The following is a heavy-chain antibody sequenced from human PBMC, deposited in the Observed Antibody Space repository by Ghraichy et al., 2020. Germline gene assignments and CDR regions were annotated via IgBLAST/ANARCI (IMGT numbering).Heavy chain of an antibody. CDR2: ISSSSTI. J-gene: IGHJ4*02. CDR1: GFTFSSYS. Sequence: GGSLRLSCAASGFTFSSYSMNWVRQAPGKGLEWVSYISSSSTIYYADSVKGRFTISRDNAKNSLYLQMNSLRAEDTAVYYCARVAPYYYDSSGYYSDYWGQGTLVTVSS. D-gene: IGHD3-22*01. CDR3: ARVAPYYYDSSGYYSDY. V-gene: IGHV3-48*04.